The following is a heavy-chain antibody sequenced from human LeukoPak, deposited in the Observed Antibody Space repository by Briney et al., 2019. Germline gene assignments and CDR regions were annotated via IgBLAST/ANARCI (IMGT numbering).Heavy chain of an antibody. CDR3: ARDSRTSGGYVRGKYFDY. V-gene: IGHV1-18*01. CDR2: ISPYNDNT. D-gene: IGHD5-12*01. Sequence: ASVKVSCKTSGYSFTNYGLTWVRQAPGQGLEWMGWISPYNDNTNYAQKFQGRVTMTTDTSTRTAYMELRSLRSDDTAVHYCARDSRTSGGYVRGKYFDYWGRGTLVTVSS. J-gene: IGHJ4*02. CDR1: GYSFTNYG.